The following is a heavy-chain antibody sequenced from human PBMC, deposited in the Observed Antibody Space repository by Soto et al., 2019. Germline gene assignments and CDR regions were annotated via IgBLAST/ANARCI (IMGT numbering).Heavy chain of an antibody. J-gene: IGHJ5*02. CDR1: GYTLTELS. D-gene: IGHD2-2*02. CDR3: ATDWVIDQAYTT. CDR2: FDPEDGET. Sequence: ASVKVSCKVSGYTLTELSMHWVRQAPGKGLEWMGGFDPEDGETIYAQKFQGRVTMTEDTSTDTAYMELSSLRSEDTAVYYCATDWVIDQAYTTWGQGTLVTVSS. V-gene: IGHV1-24*01.